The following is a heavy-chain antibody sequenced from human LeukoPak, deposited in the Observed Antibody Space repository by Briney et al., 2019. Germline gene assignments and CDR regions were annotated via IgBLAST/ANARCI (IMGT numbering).Heavy chain of an antibody. CDR1: GYTFTSYD. V-gene: IGHV1-8*03. CDR2: MNPNSGNT. CDR3: ARAGGETYDSSGYYLDY. J-gene: IGHJ4*02. Sequence: ASVKVSCKASGYTFTSYDINWVRQATGQGLEWMGWMNPNSGNTGYAQKFQGRVTITRNTSISTAYMGLSSLRSEDTAVYYCARAGGETYDSSGYYLDYWGQGTLVTVSS. D-gene: IGHD3-22*01.